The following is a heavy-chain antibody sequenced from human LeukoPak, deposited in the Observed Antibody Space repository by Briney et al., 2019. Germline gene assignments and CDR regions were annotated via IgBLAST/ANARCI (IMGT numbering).Heavy chain of an antibody. CDR3: ARDRNGGSAGLH. J-gene: IGHJ4*02. V-gene: IGHV3-21*01. D-gene: IGHD4-23*01. Sequence: GGSLRLSCAASGFTFSSYSMNWVRQAPGKGLEWVSSISSSSSYIYYADSVKGRFTISRDNAKNSLYLQMNSLRAEDTAVYYCARDRNGGSAGLHWGQGTLVTVSS. CDR2: ISSSSSYI. CDR1: GFTFSSYS.